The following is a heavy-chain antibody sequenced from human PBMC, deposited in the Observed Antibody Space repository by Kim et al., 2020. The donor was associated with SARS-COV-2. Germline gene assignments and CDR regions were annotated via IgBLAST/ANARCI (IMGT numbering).Heavy chain of an antibody. Sequence: ADSVKGRFTISRDNAKNSLYLQMNSLRDEDTAVYYCALYGSSYYYYGMDVWGQGTTVTVSS. D-gene: IGHD2-8*01. CDR3: ALYGSSYYYYGMDV. V-gene: IGHV3-48*02. J-gene: IGHJ6*02.